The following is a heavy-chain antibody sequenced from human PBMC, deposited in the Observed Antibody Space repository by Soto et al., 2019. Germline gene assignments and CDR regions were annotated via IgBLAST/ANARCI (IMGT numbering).Heavy chain of an antibody. V-gene: IGHV4-31*03. Sequence: QVQLQESGPGLVKPSQTLSLTCTVSGGSISSGGYYWSWIRQHPGKGLEWIGYIDYSGSTYYNPSLKSRVTISVDTSKNQFSLKLSSVTAAATAVYYCARDGLRCSSTSCYPTNWFDPWGQGTLVTVSS. D-gene: IGHD2-2*01. CDR3: ARDGLRCSSTSCYPTNWFDP. CDR1: GGSISSGGYY. CDR2: IDYSGST. J-gene: IGHJ5*02.